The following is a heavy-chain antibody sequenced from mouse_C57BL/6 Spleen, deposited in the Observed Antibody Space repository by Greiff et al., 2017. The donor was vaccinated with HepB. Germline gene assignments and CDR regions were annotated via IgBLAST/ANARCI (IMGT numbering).Heavy chain of an antibody. CDR2: IYPGDGDT. J-gene: IGHJ4*01. D-gene: IGHD1-1*01. CDR3: ARWEYYGSGDY. Sequence: VQLQQSGPELVKPGASVKISCKASGYAFSSSWMNWVKQRPGKGLEWIGRIYPGDGDTNYNGKFKGKATLTADKSSSTAYMQLSSLTSEDSAVYFCARWEYYGSGDYWGQGASVSVSS. V-gene: IGHV1-82*01. CDR1: GYAFSSSW.